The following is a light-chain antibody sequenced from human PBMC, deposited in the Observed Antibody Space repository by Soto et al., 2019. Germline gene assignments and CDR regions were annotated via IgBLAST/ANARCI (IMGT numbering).Light chain of an antibody. CDR3: SSCASSSSLV. J-gene: IGLJ1*01. CDR2: DVT. Sequence: QSALTQPVSVSGSPGQSITISCTGTSSDVGGYNYVSWYQQHPDIAPKLMIYDVTNRPSGVSNRFSGSKSGNTASLTISGLQADDEADDYCSSCASSSSLVFGTGTKVTVL. V-gene: IGLV2-14*03. CDR1: SSDVGGYNY.